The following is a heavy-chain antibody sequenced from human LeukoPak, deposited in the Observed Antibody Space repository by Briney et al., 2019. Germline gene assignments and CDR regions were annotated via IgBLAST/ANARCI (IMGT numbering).Heavy chain of an antibody. D-gene: IGHD3-10*01. Sequence: GGSLRLSCTASGFIFSSYTMSWVRQAPGRGLEWVSTISANGDKSYYADSVKGRFTISRDNSKNTLYLQMNSLRVEDTAIFYCAKGSMVRGVLDPNFDYWGQGTLVTVSS. J-gene: IGHJ4*02. V-gene: IGHV3-23*01. CDR1: GFIFSSYT. CDR3: AKGSMVRGVLDPNFDY. CDR2: ISANGDKS.